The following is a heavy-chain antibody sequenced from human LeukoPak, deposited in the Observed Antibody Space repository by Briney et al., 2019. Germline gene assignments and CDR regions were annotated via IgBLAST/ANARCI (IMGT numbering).Heavy chain of an antibody. CDR1: GGSFSGYY. J-gene: IGHJ4*02. CDR3: ARGSVPPLSPYYDFWSGYYRTREARGLPRVVDYFDY. V-gene: IGHV4-34*01. CDR2: INHSGST. D-gene: IGHD3-3*01. Sequence: PSETLSLTCAVYGGSFSGYYWSWIRQPPGKGLEWIGEINHSGSTNYNPSLKSRVTISVDTSKNQFSLKLSSVTAADTAVYYCARGSVPPLSPYYDFWSGYYRTREARGLPRVVDYFDYWGQGTLVTVSS.